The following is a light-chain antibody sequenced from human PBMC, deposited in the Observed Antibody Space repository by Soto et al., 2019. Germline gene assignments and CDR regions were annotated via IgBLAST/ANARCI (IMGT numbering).Light chain of an antibody. CDR3: QQYGSSPRT. CDR2: GAS. CDR1: QSVSSSY. V-gene: IGKV3-20*01. Sequence: IGLPQYPGPLSLSPGERATLSCRASQSVSSSYLAWYQQKPGQAPRLLIYGASSRATGIPDRFSGSGSGTDFTLTISRLEPEDFAVYYCQQYGSSPRTFGQGTKVDI. J-gene: IGKJ1*01.